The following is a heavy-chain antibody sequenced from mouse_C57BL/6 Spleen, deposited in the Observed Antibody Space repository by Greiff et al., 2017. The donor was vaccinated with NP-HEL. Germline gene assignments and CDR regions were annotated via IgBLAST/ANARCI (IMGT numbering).Heavy chain of an antibody. D-gene: IGHD2-3*01. CDR2: IDPENGDT. V-gene: IGHV14-4*01. J-gene: IGHJ3*01. Sequence: DVKLQESGAELVRPGASVKLSCTASGFNIKDDYMHWVKQRPEQGLEWIGWIDPENGDTEYASKFQGKATITADTSSNTAYLQLSSLTSEDTAVYYCTTNGYSPGFAYWGQGTLVTVSA. CDR1: GFNIKDDY. CDR3: TTNGYSPGFAY.